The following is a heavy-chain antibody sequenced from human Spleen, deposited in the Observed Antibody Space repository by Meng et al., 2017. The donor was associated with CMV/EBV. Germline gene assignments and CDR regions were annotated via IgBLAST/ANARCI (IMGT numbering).Heavy chain of an antibody. Sequence: SVKVSCKASRGTFSSYTISWVRQAPGQGLEWMGRIIPILGIANYAQKFQGRVTITADKSTSTAYMELSSLRSEDTAVYYCASPNPPEGYYYYYGMDVWGQGTTVTVSS. CDR3: ASPNPPEGYYYYYGMDV. CDR2: IIPILGIA. CDR1: RGTFSSYT. V-gene: IGHV1-69*02. J-gene: IGHJ6*02.